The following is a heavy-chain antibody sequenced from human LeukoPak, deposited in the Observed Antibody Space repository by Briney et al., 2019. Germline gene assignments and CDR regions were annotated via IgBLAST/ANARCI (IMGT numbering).Heavy chain of an antibody. CDR2: ISYDGSNE. Sequence: TGGSLRLSCAASGFIFSSSAMHWVRQAPGKGLEWLTIISYDGSNEYYADSVKGRFTISRDNSKNTLYLQMNSLRAEDTAVYYCAKPVGYCGSTSCPLDCWGQGTLVTVSS. V-gene: IGHV3-30-3*02. CDR1: GFIFSSSA. D-gene: IGHD2-2*03. J-gene: IGHJ4*02. CDR3: AKPVGYCGSTSCPLDC.